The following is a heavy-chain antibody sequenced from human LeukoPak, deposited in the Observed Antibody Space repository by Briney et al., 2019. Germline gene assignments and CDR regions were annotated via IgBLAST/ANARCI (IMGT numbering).Heavy chain of an antibody. J-gene: IGHJ5*02. CDR2: MYYSGST. D-gene: IGHD3-22*01. CDR1: GGSISSGDYY. V-gene: IGHV4-30-4*01. Sequence: SETLSLTCTVSGGSISSGDYYWRWIRQPPGKGLEWIAYMYYSGSTYYNPSLESRVTMSADTSKNQLSLKLSSVTAADTAVYYCARPYYYDSRIDPWGQGILVTVSS. CDR3: ARPYYYDSRIDP.